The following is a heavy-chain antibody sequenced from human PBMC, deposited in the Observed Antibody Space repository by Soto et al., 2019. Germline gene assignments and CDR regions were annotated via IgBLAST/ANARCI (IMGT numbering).Heavy chain of an antibody. V-gene: IGHV1-18*01. Sequence: VQLVQSGAEVKKPGASVKVSCRASGFTFTNYGISWVRQAPGQGLEWMGWISAYKGNTNYAQNLQGRVTMTIVTSTSTVYMELRSLTSDDTDVYYCAIRSGQLPYYFDYWGQGILVTVSS. CDR2: ISAYKGNT. J-gene: IGHJ4*02. CDR3: AIRSGQLPYYFDY. D-gene: IGHD6-6*01. CDR1: GFTFTNYG.